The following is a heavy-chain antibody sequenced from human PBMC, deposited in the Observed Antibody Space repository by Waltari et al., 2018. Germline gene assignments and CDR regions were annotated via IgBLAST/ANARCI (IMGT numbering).Heavy chain of an antibody. V-gene: IGHV4-4*07. J-gene: IGHJ6*02. CDR2: SYTSCGA. CDR3: AREDCARSSIAARPGYYYYGMDV. Sequence: QVQLQESGPGLVKPSETLSLTCTVSGGSISSYYWSWFRQPAGKGLEWIGRSYTSCGANYNPSRKSRGTMSVDKSKNRFSLKLSSVTAADTAVYYCAREDCARSSIAARPGYYYYGMDVWGQGTTVTGSS. CDR1: GGSISSYY. D-gene: IGHD6-6*01.